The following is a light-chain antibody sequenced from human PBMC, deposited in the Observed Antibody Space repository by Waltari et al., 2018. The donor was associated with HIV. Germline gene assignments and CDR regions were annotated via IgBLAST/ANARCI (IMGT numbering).Light chain of an antibody. CDR1: SSDIGSYNL. V-gene: IGLV2-23*02. J-gene: IGLJ3*02. CDR3: CSFAGGTSWV. CDR2: EVT. Sequence: QSALTQPASVSGSPGQSITFPCTGTSSDIGSYNLVSWYQQHPGKAPRLMIYEVTKRPSGVSYRLSGSKSGNTASLTISGLQAEDEADYYCCSFAGGTSWVFGGGTKLTVL.